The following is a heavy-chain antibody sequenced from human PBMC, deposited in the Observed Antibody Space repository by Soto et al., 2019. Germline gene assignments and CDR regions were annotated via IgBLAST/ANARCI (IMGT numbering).Heavy chain of an antibody. D-gene: IGHD2-21*02. CDR2: INGDGSRM. CDR3: LVVVVPAIPGNDGFDI. Sequence: HPGGSLRLSCAASGFNFSSHWMHWVRQAPGKGLVWVSRINGDGSRMNYADSVKGRFTISRDNAKNTVNLQMNSLRGEDTAAYYCLVVVVPAIPGNDGFDIWGQGTMVTVSS. CDR1: GFNFSSHW. J-gene: IGHJ3*02. V-gene: IGHV3-74*01.